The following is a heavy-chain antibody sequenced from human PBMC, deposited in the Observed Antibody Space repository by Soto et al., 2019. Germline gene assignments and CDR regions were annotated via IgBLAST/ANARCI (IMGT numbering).Heavy chain of an antibody. Sequence: ASVKVSCKASGYTFTSYGISWVRQAPGQGLEWMGWISAYNGNTNYAQKLQGRVTMITDTSTSTAYMELGSLRSEDTAVYYCAREKLRTTVTSYNWFDPWGQGTLVTVSS. D-gene: IGHD4-4*01. J-gene: IGHJ5*02. V-gene: IGHV1-18*01. CDR3: AREKLRTTVTSYNWFDP. CDR1: GYTFTSYG. CDR2: ISAYNGNT.